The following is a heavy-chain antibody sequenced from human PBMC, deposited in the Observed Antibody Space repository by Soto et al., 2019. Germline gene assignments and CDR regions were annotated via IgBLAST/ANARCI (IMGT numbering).Heavy chain of an antibody. Sequence: SVKVSCKASGGTFSSYTISWVRQAPGQGLEWMGRIIPILGIANYAQKFQGRVTITADKSTSTAYMELSSLRSENTAVYYCARGGDVVLVTAPLDHWGQGTLVTVSS. CDR2: IIPILGIA. J-gene: IGHJ5*02. CDR1: GGTFSSYT. D-gene: IGHD2-21*02. CDR3: ARGGDVVLVTAPLDH. V-gene: IGHV1-69*02.